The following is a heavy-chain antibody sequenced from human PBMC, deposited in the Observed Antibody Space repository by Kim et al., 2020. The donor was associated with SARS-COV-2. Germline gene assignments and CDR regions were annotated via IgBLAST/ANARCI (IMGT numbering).Heavy chain of an antibody. Sequence: SETLSLTCTVSVGSISGFYWSWIRLPPGKGLEWIGYISFSGNTKYNPSLKSRVTMSVDTSKNHFSLNLTSVTVADTAVYYCARLLGRRFLDSWGQGALVT. J-gene: IGHJ4*02. CDR3: ARLLGRRFLDS. CDR1: VGSISGFY. CDR2: ISFSGNT. V-gene: IGHV4-59*08.